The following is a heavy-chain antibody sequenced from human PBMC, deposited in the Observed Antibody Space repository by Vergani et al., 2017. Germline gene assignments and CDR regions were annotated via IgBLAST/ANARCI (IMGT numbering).Heavy chain of an antibody. CDR2: INSDGSST. D-gene: IGHD6-19*01. CDR3: ARVAPGQWLAGFDY. J-gene: IGHJ4*02. V-gene: IGHV3-74*01. Sequence: EVQLVESGGGLVQPGGSLRLSCAASGFTFSSYWMHWARQAPGKGLVWVSRINSDGSSTSYADSVKGRFTISRDNAKNTLYLQMNSLRAEDTAVYYCARVAPGQWLAGFDYWGQGTLVTVSS. CDR1: GFTFSSYW.